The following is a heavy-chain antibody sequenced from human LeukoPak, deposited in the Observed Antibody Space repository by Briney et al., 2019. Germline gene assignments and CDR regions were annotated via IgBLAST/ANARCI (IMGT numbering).Heavy chain of an antibody. CDR1: GFTVSSNY. J-gene: IGHJ3*02. Sequence: GGSLRLSCAASGFTVSSNYMSWVRQAPGKGLEWVSVIYSGGSTYYADSVKGRFTISRDNSKHTLYLQMNSLRAEDTAVYYCARRTTVVKWAAFDIWGQGTMVTVS. CDR2: IYSGGST. CDR3: ARRTTVVKWAAFDI. D-gene: IGHD4-23*01. V-gene: IGHV3-66*04.